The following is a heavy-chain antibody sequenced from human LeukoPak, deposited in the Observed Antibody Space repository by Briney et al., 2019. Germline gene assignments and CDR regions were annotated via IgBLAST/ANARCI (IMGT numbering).Heavy chain of an antibody. Sequence: SETLSLTCSVSGGSISGYYWSWIRQHPGKGLEWIGYIYYSGSTYYNPSLKSRVTISVDTSKNQFSLKLSSVTAADTAVYYCARADRSGSSGYWGQGTLVTVSS. CDR2: IYYSGST. J-gene: IGHJ4*02. CDR3: ARADRSGSSGY. CDR1: GGSISGYY. V-gene: IGHV4-31*03. D-gene: IGHD1-26*01.